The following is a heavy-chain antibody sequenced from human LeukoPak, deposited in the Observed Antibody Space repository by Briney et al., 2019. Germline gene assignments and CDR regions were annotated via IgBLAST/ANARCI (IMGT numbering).Heavy chain of an antibody. D-gene: IGHD6-6*01. CDR3: ARAMSRLQLAVGGLDY. CDR1: GFTFSSYA. J-gene: IGHJ4*02. V-gene: IGHV3-30-3*01. CDR2: ISYDGSNK. Sequence: PGGSLRLSCAASGFTFSSYAMHWVRQAPGKGLEWVAVISYDGSNKYYADSVKGRFTISRDNSKNTLYLQMNSLRAEDTAVYYCARAMSRLQLAVGGLDYWGQGTLVTVSS.